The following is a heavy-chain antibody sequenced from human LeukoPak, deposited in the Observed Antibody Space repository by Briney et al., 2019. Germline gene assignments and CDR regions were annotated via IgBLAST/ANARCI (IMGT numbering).Heavy chain of an antibody. D-gene: IGHD6-19*01. Sequence: GGSLRLSYAVSGFSINNYWMTWYRQAPGKGLECVAHIKGDASEKHYVDSVKGRFTISRDNAENSLYLQMNSLRAEDTAVYYCARQAGVTWGQGTLVTVSS. V-gene: IGHV3-7*01. CDR3: ARQAGVT. CDR1: GFSINNYW. J-gene: IGHJ5*02. CDR2: IKGDASEK.